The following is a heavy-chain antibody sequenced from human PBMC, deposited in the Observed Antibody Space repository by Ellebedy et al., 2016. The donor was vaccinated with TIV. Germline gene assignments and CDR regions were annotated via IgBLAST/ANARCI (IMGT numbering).Heavy chain of an antibody. CDR3: AGEVVHTPVAHHFDP. V-gene: IGHV4-34*01. D-gene: IGHD1-14*01. J-gene: IGHJ5*02. Sequence: SETLSLTCAVYGGSFSGYYWSWIRQPPGKGLEWIGEINQSGRTNYNPSLDKGRVTISVDTSKNQFSLRLSSVTAADTAIYYCAGEVVHTPVAHHFDPWGQGILVTVSS. CDR1: GGSFSGYY. CDR2: INQSGRT.